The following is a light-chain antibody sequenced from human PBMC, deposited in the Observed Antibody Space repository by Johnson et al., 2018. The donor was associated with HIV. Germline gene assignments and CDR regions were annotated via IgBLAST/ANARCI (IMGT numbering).Light chain of an antibody. CDR2: DNN. V-gene: IGLV1-51*01. CDR3: GTWDSSLSAGV. CDR1: NSNIGNNY. Sequence: QSVLTQPPSVSAAPGQKVTISCSGNNSNIGNNYVSWYQQLPGTAPKLLIYDNNKRPSGIPDRFSGSKSATSATLGITGLQTRDEADYYCGTWDSSLSAGVFGTGTKVTVL. J-gene: IGLJ1*01.